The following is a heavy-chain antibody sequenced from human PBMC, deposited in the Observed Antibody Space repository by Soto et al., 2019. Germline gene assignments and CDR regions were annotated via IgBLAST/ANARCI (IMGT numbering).Heavy chain of an antibody. V-gene: IGHV6-1*01. CDR3: ATDPAGEYTYASYYYFFHGMDV. CDR1: GDSVSSNSAA. J-gene: IGHJ6*02. D-gene: IGHD5-18*01. Sequence: SPTLSLTCGISGDSVSSNSAAWNWIRQSPSRGLEWLGRTYYRSKWYNDYPIYVKGRITINPDTSKNRFSLQLNSVTPEDTALYYCATDPAGEYTYASYYYFFHGMDVWGQGTTVTVSS. CDR2: TYYRSKWYN.